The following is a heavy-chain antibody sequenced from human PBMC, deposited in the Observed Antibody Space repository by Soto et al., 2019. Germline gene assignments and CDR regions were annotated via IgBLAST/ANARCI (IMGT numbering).Heavy chain of an antibody. J-gene: IGHJ6*03. CDR3: ASNYYDFWSGYYDYYYLDV. D-gene: IGHD3-3*01. Sequence: QVQLVESGGVVVQPGRSLRLSCAASGFTFTTCGMHWVRQAPGKGLEWVALISHDGSNKYYAESVKGRFTISRDNSKNTLNLQMNSLRAEDTAVYYCASNYYDFWSGYYDYYYLDVWGKGTTVIVSS. CDR2: ISHDGSNK. V-gene: IGHV3-30*03. CDR1: GFTFTTCG.